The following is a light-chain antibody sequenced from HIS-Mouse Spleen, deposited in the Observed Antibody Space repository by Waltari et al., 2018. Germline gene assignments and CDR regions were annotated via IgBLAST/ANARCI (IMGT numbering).Light chain of an antibody. J-gene: IGLJ3*02. V-gene: IGLV5-45*02. CDR3: MIWHSSASV. Sequence: QAVLTQPSSLSASPGASASLTCTLRSGINVGTYRIYWYQQNPGSPPQYLLRYKSDSDKQQGSGVPSRFSGSKDASANAGILLISGLQSEDEADYYCMIWHSSASVFGGGTKLTVL. CDR2: YKSDSDK. CDR1: SGINVGTYR.